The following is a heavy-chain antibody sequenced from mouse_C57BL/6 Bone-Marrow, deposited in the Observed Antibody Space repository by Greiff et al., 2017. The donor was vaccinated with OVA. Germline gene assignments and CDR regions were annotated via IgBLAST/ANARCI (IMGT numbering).Heavy chain of an antibody. CDR3: ARCCSKNYFDY. V-gene: IGHV1-4*01. D-gene: IGHD6-1*01. J-gene: IGHJ2*01. Sequence: VQLVESGAELARPGASVKMSCKASGYTFTSYTMHWVKQRPGQGLEWIGYINPSSGYTKYNQKFKDKATLTADKSSSTAYMQLSSLTSEDSAVYYCARCCSKNYFDYWGQGTTLTVSS. CDR1: GYTFTSYT. CDR2: INPSSGYT.